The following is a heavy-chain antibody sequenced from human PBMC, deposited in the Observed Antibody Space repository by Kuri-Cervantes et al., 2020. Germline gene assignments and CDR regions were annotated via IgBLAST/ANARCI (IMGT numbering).Heavy chain of an antibody. CDR1: GYTFTGYY. Sequence: GESLKISCRASGYTFTGYYMHWVRQAPGQGLEWMGIINPSGGSTSYAQKFQGRVTMTRDTSTSTVYMELSSLRSEDTAVYYCARDRGMVTSGYYFRSFVQGDYYGMDVWGQGTTVTVSS. J-gene: IGHJ6*02. V-gene: IGHV1-46*01. D-gene: IGHD3-3*01. CDR2: INPSGGST. CDR3: ARDRGMVTSGYYFRSFVQGDYYGMDV.